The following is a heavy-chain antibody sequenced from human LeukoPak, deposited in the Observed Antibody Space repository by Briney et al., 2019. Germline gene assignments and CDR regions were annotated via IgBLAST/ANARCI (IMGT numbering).Heavy chain of an antibody. CDR3: AKDPQKWVSYFDC. Sequence: PGGSLRLPRAACGFRFRRYGMLGVGPAPGRGVAGVAFVRHDGRNNYFADSAKGRFTISRDNSKNTLYLQMNSLRAEDTAVYYCAKDPQKWVSYFDCWGQGTLVTVSS. CDR2: VRHDGRNN. V-gene: IGHV3-30*02. J-gene: IGHJ4*02. CDR1: GFRFRRYG. D-gene: IGHD1-26*01.